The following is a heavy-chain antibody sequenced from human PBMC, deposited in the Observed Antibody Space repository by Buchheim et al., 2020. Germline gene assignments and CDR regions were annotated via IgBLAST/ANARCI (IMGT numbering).Heavy chain of an antibody. CDR3: ARGLEGGNSEFYYYYYMDV. CDR1: GFTFSSYW. CDR2: IKQDGSEK. D-gene: IGHD4-23*01. Sequence: VHLVESGGGVVQPGGSLRLSCAASGFTFSSYWMSWVRQAPGKGLEWVANIKQDGSEKYYVDSVKGRFTISRDNAKNSLYLQMNSLRAEDTAVYYCARGLEGGNSEFYYYYYMDVWGKGTT. V-gene: IGHV3-7*01. J-gene: IGHJ6*03.